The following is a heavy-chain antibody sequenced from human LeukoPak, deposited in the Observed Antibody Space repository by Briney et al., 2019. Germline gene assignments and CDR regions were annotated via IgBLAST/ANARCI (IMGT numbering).Heavy chain of an antibody. V-gene: IGHV4-30-2*01. Sequence: SETLSLTCAVSGGPISSGGYSWSWIRQPPGKGLEWIGYIYHSGSTYYNPSLKSRVTISVDRSKNQFSLKLSSVTAADTAVYYCARGVLDGSGSYYRVLNWFDPWGQGTLVTVSS. D-gene: IGHD3-10*01. CDR2: IYHSGST. CDR1: GGPISSGGYS. CDR3: ARGVLDGSGSYYRVLNWFDP. J-gene: IGHJ5*02.